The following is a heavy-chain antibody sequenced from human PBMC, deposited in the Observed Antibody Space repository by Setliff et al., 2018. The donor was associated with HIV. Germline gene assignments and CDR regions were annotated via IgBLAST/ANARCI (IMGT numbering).Heavy chain of an antibody. CDR1: GFTFSSYW. CDR3: AKDSYRASRGPYYFDY. V-gene: IGHV3-74*01. D-gene: IGHD3-10*01. CDR2: MNTDGSST. J-gene: IGHJ4*02. Sequence: PGGSLRLSCAASGFTFSSYWMHWVRQAPGKGLVWVFGMNTDGSSTRYADSVKGRFTISRDNAKNMLYLQMNTLRADDTAVYYCAKDSYRASRGPYYFDYWGQGTLVTVSS.